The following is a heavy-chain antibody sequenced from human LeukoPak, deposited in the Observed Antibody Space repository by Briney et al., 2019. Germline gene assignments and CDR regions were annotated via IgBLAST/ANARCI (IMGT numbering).Heavy chain of an antibody. D-gene: IGHD3-16*01. Sequence: GGSLRLSCAASGFTFSSYAMSWVRQAPGKGLEWVAVIWYDGSNKYYADSVKGRFTISRDNSKNTLYLQMNSLRAEDTAVYYCARDTWGGSYSYFDYWGQGTLVTVSS. J-gene: IGHJ4*02. CDR1: GFTFSSYA. V-gene: IGHV3-33*08. CDR3: ARDTWGGSYSYFDY. CDR2: IWYDGSNK.